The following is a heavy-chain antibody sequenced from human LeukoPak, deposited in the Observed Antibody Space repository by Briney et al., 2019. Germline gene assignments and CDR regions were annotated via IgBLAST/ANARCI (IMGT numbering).Heavy chain of an antibody. V-gene: IGHV3-30*02. J-gene: IGHJ4*02. CDR1: GFSFGGFG. D-gene: IGHD3-16*02. CDR3: AKDLSYSFEIPAY. Sequence: GGSLRLSCAASGFSFGGFGMHWVRQAPGQGLEWVAFIGFDGNKKFIRDSVKGRFTVSRDNSGNTLFLQMNSLRAEDTGVYYCAKDLSYSFEIPAYWGQGTLVTVSS. CDR2: IGFDGNKK.